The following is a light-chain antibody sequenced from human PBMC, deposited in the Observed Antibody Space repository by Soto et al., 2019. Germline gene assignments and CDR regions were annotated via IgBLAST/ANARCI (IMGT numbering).Light chain of an antibody. J-gene: IGLJ2*01. CDR2: RDS. CDR3: HVWDSNNVV. V-gene: IGLV3-9*01. CDR1: NIGKKN. Sequence: SYELTQPLSVSVVLGQTARITCGGNNIGKKNVHWYQQKPGQAPVMVIYRDSSRPSGIPERFSGSKSGDTATLTISSAQAVDEADYYCHVWDSNNVVFGGGTQLTVL.